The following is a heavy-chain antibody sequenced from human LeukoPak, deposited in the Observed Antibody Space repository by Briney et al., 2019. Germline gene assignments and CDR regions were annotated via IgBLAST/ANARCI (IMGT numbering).Heavy chain of an antibody. CDR3: ARDAEGMDAFDI. J-gene: IGHJ3*02. Sequence: PGGSLRLSCAASGFTVSSNYMSWVRQAPGKGLEWVSVIYSGGTTYYADSVKGRFTISRDNSKNSLYLQMNSLRAEDTAVYYCARDAEGMDAFDIWGQGTMVTVSS. V-gene: IGHV3-66*01. CDR2: IYSGGTT. CDR1: GFTVSSNY.